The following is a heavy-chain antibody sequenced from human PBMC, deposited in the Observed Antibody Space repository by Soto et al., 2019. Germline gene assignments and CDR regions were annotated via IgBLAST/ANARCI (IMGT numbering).Heavy chain of an antibody. CDR3: ARHHTTPYYYYMDV. V-gene: IGHV4-39*01. J-gene: IGHJ6*03. CDR1: GDSISSSRYH. Sequence: SETLSLTCTVSGDSISSSRYHGGWIRQPPGEGLEWIGTVYYSGNTYYNPSLKSRVTISVDTSKNQFALKVSSVTAADTAVYYCARHHTTPYYYYMDVWGKGTTVTVSS. D-gene: IGHD1-1*01. CDR2: VYYSGNT.